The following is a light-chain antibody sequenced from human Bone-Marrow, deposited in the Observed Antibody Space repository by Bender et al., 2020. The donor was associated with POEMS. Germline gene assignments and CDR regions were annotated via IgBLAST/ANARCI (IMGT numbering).Light chain of an antibody. V-gene: IGLV2-14*03. CDR3: CSYGGSLNYV. Sequence: QSALTQPASVSGSPGQSTSISCTGTSSDVGGYNRVSWYQQRPGKAPKLMIYDVTDRPSGVSDRFSGSKSDNTASLTISGLQPEDEADYYCCSYGGSLNYVFGTGTKVTVL. CDR1: SSDVGGYNR. J-gene: IGLJ1*01. CDR2: DVT.